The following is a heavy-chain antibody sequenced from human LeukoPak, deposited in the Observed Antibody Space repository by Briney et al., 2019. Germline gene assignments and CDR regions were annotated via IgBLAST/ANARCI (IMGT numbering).Heavy chain of an antibody. CDR1: GGSFSGYY. CDR2: INHSGST. V-gene: IGHV4-34*01. J-gene: IGHJ5*02. D-gene: IGHD2-2*01. CDR3: GRGPTMPRRFWCDP. Sequence: SETLSLTCAVYGGSFSGYYWSWIRQPPGKGLEWIGEINHSGSTNYNPSLKSRVTISVDTSKNQFSLKLSSVTAADTAVYYWGRGPTMPRRFWCDPWGRGPLVTVSS.